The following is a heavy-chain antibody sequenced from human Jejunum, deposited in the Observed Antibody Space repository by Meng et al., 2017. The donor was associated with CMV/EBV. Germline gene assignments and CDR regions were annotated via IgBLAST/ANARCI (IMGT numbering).Heavy chain of an antibody. CDR1: GVTFDISW. V-gene: IGHV3-74*01. CDR3: ARDWSGYIDY. Sequence: SCAASGVTFDISWMHWVRQAPGKGLVWVSRINPDGTTTNYADSVKGRFTISRDNAKNTLYLQMSGLRVEDTAVYYCARDWSGYIDYWGQGNLVTVSS. J-gene: IGHJ4*02. CDR2: INPDGTTT. D-gene: IGHD3-3*01.